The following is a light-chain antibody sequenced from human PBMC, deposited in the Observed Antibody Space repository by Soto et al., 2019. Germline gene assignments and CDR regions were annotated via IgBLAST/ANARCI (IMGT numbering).Light chain of an antibody. J-gene: IGKJ2*01. Sequence: EIVLTQSPGTLSLSPGERATLSCRASQSVSSSYLAWYQQKPGQAPRLLIYGASSRATGIPDRFSGSGSGTDFTLTISRLEPEDFAVYYCQQSGSSHYTFGQGTKADI. V-gene: IGKV3-20*01. CDR3: QQSGSSHYT. CDR1: QSVSSSY. CDR2: GAS.